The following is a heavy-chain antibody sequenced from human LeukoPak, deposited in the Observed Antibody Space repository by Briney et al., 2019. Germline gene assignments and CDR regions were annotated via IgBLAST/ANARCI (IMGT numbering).Heavy chain of an antibody. V-gene: IGHV4-59*13. J-gene: IGHJ2*01. CDR2: VSFSGST. D-gene: IGHD6-13*01. Sequence: SETLSLTCSVSGGSISSYYWSRIRQSPGKGLEWIGYVSFSGSTDYDPSLKSRVTISIDTSKNQFSVNLNSVTAADTAVYYCARLGFTSSWRNWYFDLWGRGALVTVSS. CDR1: GGSISSYY. CDR3: ARLGFTSSWRNWYFDL.